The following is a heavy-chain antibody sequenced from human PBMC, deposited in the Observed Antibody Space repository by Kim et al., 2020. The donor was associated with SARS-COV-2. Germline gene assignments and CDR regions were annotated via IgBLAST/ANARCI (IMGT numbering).Heavy chain of an antibody. CDR2: INPNSGGT. Sequence: ASVKVSCKASGYTFTGYYMHCVRQAPGQGLEWMGWINPNSGGTNYAQKFQGRVTMTRDTSISTAYMELSRLRSDDTAVYYCARVKSGIAAAGTLPSDYWGQGTLVTVSS. V-gene: IGHV1-2*02. J-gene: IGHJ4*02. CDR1: GYTFTGYY. D-gene: IGHD6-13*01. CDR3: ARVKSGIAAAGTLPSDY.